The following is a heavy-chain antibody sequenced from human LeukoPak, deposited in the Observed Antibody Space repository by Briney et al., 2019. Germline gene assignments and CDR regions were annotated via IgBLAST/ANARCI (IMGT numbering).Heavy chain of an antibody. CDR1: GGSFSGYY. J-gene: IGHJ4*02. D-gene: IGHD6-13*01. CDR2: INHSGST. CDR3: ARETGYSSSWCRY. V-gene: IGHV4-34*01. Sequence: SETLSLTCAVYGGSFSGYYWSWIRQPPGKGLEWIGEINHSGSTNYNPSLKSRVTISVDTSKNQFSLKLSSVTAADTAVYYCARETGYSSSWCRYWGQGTLVTVSS.